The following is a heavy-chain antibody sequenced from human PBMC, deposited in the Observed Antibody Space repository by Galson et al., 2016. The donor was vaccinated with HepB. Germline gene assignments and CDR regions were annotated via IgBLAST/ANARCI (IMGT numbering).Heavy chain of an antibody. CDR3: ARDENYYYYGMDV. Sequence: SLRLSCAASGFTFSDYAMHWVRQPPGKGLGWVAVISYDGSNKYYADYVKGRFTISRDNSKNTLYLQMNSLRAEDTAVYYCARDENYYYYGMDVWGQGTTVTVSS. CDR1: GFTFSDYA. CDR2: ISYDGSNK. V-gene: IGHV3-30*04. J-gene: IGHJ6*02.